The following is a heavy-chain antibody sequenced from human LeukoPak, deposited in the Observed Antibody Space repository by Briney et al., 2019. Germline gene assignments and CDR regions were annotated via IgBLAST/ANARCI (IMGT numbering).Heavy chain of an antibody. CDR1: GFTFTSSA. D-gene: IGHD3-16*01. Sequence: SVKVSCKASGFTFTSSAVQWVRQARGQRLEWIGWIVVGSGNTNYAQKFQERVTITRDMSTSTAYMELSSLRSEDTAVYYCAAASGGGLDAFDIWGQGTMVTVSS. J-gene: IGHJ3*02. V-gene: IGHV1-58*01. CDR3: AAASGGGLDAFDI. CDR2: IVVGSGNT.